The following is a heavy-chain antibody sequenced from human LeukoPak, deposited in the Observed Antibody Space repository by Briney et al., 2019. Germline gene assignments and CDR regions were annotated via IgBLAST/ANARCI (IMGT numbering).Heavy chain of an antibody. CDR2: ISAYNGNT. CDR3: ARDSSLYSGSYYAPAE. Sequence: ASVKVSCKASGYTFTSYGISWVRQAPGQGLEWMGWISAYNGNTNYAQKLQGRVTMTTGTSTSTAYMELRSLRSDDTAVYYCARDSSLYSGSYYAPAEWGQGTLVTVSS. V-gene: IGHV1-18*01. D-gene: IGHD1-26*01. J-gene: IGHJ4*02. CDR1: GYTFTSYG.